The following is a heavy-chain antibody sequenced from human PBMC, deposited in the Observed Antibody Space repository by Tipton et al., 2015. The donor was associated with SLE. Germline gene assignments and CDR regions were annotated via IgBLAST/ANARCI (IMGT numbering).Heavy chain of an antibody. CDR1: GFSFDAYA. Sequence: SLRLSCAASGFSFDAYAMHWVRQAPGKGLEWVALISYEDTGGFYADSVKGRFTISRDDSKNSLYLQMNSLRVEDTGVYFCARDTGSEKAFDHWGRGARVAVSS. D-gene: IGHD2-15*01. J-gene: IGHJ2*01. CDR2: ISYEDTGG. V-gene: IGHV3-30*04. CDR3: ARDTGSEKAFDH.